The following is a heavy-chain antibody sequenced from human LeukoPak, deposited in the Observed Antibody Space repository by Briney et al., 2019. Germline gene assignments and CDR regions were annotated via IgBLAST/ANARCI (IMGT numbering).Heavy chain of an antibody. J-gene: IGHJ3*02. V-gene: IGHV1-46*01. D-gene: IGHD3-22*01. CDR1: GYTFTSYY. CDR3: ARDSAYYYDSSGLADAFDI. CDR2: INPSGGST. Sequence: ASVKVSCKASGYTFTSYYMHWVRQAPGQGLEWMGIINPSGGSTSYAQKLQGRVTMTTDTSTSTAYMELRSLRSDDTAVYYCARDSAYYYDSSGLADAFDIWGQGTMVTVSS.